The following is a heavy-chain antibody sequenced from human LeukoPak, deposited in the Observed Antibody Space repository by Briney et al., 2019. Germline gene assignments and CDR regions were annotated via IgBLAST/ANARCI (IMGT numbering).Heavy chain of an antibody. CDR2: ISGSGGST. V-gene: IGHV3-23*01. Sequence: GVSLSLSCAAWRFTLRIYHKRGLRGSREGGLEGVSAISGSGGSTYYADSEERGFTISRDNSKNTLYLQMNSLRAEDTAVYYCAQTAMVKIFDYWGQGTLVTVSS. CDR3: AQTAMVKIFDY. J-gene: IGHJ4*02. CDR1: RFTLRIY. D-gene: IGHD5-18*01.